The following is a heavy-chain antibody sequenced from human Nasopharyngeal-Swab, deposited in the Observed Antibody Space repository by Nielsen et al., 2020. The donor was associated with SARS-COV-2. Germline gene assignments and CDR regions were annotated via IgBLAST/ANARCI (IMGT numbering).Heavy chain of an antibody. Sequence: GESLKISCAASGFTFSSYGMHWVRQAPGKGLEWVAVISYDGSNKYYADSVKGRFTISRDNSKNTLYLQMNSLRAEDTAVYYCAKGYFLDYWGRGTLVTVSS. D-gene: IGHD2/OR15-2a*01. CDR2: ISYDGSNK. V-gene: IGHV3-30*18. J-gene: IGHJ4*02. CDR1: GFTFSSYG. CDR3: AKGYFLDY.